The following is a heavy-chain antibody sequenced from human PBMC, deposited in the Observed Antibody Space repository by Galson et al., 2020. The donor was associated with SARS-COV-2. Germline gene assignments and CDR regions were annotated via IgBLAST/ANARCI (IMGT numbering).Heavy chain of an antibody. J-gene: IGHJ6*02. Sequence: SETLSLTCAVYGGSFSGYYWSWIRQPPGKGLEWIGEINHSGSTNYNPSLKSRVTISVDTSKNQFSLKLSSVTAADTAVYYCATDYGGNSGPGYYGMDVWGQGTTVTVSS. CDR3: ATDYGGNSGPGYYGMDV. CDR1: GGSFSGYY. V-gene: IGHV4-34*01. D-gene: IGHD4-17*01. CDR2: INHSGST.